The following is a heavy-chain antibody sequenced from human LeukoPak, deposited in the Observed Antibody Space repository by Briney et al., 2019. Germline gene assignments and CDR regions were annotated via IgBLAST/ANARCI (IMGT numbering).Heavy chain of an antibody. CDR3: AKDRDGYMGAFDY. D-gene: IGHD5-24*01. Sequence: PGGSLRLSCAASGLTFSSYAISWVRQAPGKGLEWVSAIGGSGGSTNYADSVEGRFTISRDNSKNTLYLQMNSLRAEDTALYYCAKDRDGYMGAFDYWGQGTLVTVSS. CDR1: GLTFSSYA. CDR2: IGGSGGST. J-gene: IGHJ4*02. V-gene: IGHV3-23*01.